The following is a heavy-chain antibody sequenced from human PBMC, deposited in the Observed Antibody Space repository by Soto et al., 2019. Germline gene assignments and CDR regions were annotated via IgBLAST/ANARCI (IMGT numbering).Heavy chain of an antibody. D-gene: IGHD2-21*02. V-gene: IGHV3-74*01. CDR3: ARESGDWPLNWFDP. J-gene: IGHJ5*02. Sequence: GGSLRLSCAASGFNFSNHWMHWVRQRPGEGLVWVSRITSDGKSKAYAESVKGRFAISRDNAKNTLYLQMNGLTAEDTAVYYCARESGDWPLNWFDPWGQGTLVTGS. CDR1: GFNFSNHW. CDR2: ITSDGKSK.